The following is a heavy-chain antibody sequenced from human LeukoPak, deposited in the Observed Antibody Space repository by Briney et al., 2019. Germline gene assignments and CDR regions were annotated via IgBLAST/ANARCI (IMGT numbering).Heavy chain of an antibody. D-gene: IGHD1-26*01. Sequence: SEPLSLTCTVSGGSISSYYWSWIRQPPGKGLEWIGYIYTSGSTNYNPSLKSRVTISVDTSKNQFSLKLSSVTAADTAVYYCARLRMGAILGIYYFDYWGQGTLVTVSS. J-gene: IGHJ4*02. CDR2: IYTSGST. CDR1: GGSISSYY. V-gene: IGHV4-4*09. CDR3: ARLRMGAILGIYYFDY.